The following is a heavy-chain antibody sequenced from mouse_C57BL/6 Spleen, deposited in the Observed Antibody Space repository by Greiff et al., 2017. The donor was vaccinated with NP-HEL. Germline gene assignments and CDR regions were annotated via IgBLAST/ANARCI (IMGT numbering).Heavy chain of an antibody. CDR3: ARGMITTVVARDWYFDV. Sequence: EVHLVESEGGLVQPGSSMKLSCTASGFTFSDYYMAWVRQVPEKGLEWVANINYDGSSTYYLDSLKSRFIISRDNAKNILYLQMSSLKSEDTATYYCARGMITTVVARDWYFDVWGTGTTVTVSS. J-gene: IGHJ1*03. V-gene: IGHV5-16*01. D-gene: IGHD1-1*01. CDR2: INYDGSST. CDR1: GFTFSDYY.